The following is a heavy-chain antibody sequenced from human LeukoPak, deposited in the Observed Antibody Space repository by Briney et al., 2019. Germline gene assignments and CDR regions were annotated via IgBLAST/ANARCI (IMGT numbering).Heavy chain of an antibody. Sequence: SETLSLTCTVSGGSISSYYWSWIRQPPGKGLEWIGYIYYGGSTNYNPSLKSRVTISVDTSKNQFSLKLSSVTAADTAVYYCARLLYYYDSSGLGTGYFDYWGQGTLVTVSS. CDR1: GGSISSYY. CDR3: ARLLYYYDSSGLGTGYFDY. CDR2: IYYGGST. D-gene: IGHD3-22*01. V-gene: IGHV4-59*08. J-gene: IGHJ4*02.